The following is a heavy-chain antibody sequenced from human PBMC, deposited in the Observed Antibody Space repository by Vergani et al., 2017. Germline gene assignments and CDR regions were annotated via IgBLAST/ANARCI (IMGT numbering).Heavy chain of an antibody. V-gene: IGHV4-38-2*02. D-gene: IGHD3-10*01. CDR3: ARDRSWYYYGSGSYYGWFDP. Sequence: QVQLQESGPGLVKPSETLSLTCAVSGYSISSGYYWGWIRQPPGKGLEWIGSIYHSGSTYHNPSLKSRVTISVDTSKNQFSLKLSSVTAADTAVYYCARDRSWYYYGSGSYYGWFDPWGQGTLVTVSS. J-gene: IGHJ5*02. CDR2: IYHSGST. CDR1: GYSISSGYY.